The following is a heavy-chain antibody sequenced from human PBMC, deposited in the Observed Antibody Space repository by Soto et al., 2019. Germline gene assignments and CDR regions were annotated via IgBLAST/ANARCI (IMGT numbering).Heavy chain of an antibody. CDR1: GYTLTSYY. CDR2: INPTGGST. D-gene: IGHD3-22*01. V-gene: IGHV1-46*01. J-gene: IGHJ4*02. Sequence: ASVKVSCKASGYTLTSYYMHWVRQAPGQGLEWMGIINPTGGSTSYAQKFQGRVTMTRDTSTSTVYMELSSLRSEDTAVYYCARVTLRKYYDSSGYYDYWGQGTLVTLSS. CDR3: ARVTLRKYYDSSGYYDY.